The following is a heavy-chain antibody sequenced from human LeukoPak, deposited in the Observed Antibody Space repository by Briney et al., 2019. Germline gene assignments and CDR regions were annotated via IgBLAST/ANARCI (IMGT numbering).Heavy chain of an antibody. D-gene: IGHD3-10*01. Sequence: SETLSLTCTVSGGSISSYYWSWIRQPPGKGLEWIGEINHSGSTNYNPSLKSRVTISVDTSKNQFSLKLSSVTAADTAVYYCARVSPNYGSGSYYYYYGMDVWGQGTTVTVSS. J-gene: IGHJ6*02. CDR3: ARVSPNYGSGSYYYYYGMDV. CDR2: INHSGST. CDR1: GGSISSYY. V-gene: IGHV4-34*01.